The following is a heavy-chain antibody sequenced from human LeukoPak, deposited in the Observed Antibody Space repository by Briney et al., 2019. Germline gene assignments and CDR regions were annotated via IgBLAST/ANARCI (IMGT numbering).Heavy chain of an antibody. CDR2: GHYSGST. J-gene: IGHJ4*02. V-gene: IGHV4-34*01. Sequence: SETLSLTCAVYGGSFSGYYWSWIRQPPGKGLEWIGSGHYSGSTYCSPSLKSRVTMSPNTSKNQFSLKLSSVTAADTAVYYCARGTLSDYWGQGTLVTVSS. CDR1: GGSFSGYY. CDR3: ARGTLSDY. D-gene: IGHD3-16*01.